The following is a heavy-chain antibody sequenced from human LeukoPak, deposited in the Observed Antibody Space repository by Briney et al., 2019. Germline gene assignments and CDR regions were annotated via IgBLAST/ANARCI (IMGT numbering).Heavy chain of an antibody. CDR2: IYSDGGT. J-gene: IGHJ4*02. CDR3: ARGSKGPAF. CDR1: GFTVNGNY. Sequence: GGSLRLSCAAFGFTVNGNYMSWVRQAPGKGLEWVSVIYSDGGTYYSDYVKGRFTISRDYSKNTLYLQMSSLRVEDTAVYYCARGSKGPAFWGQGTLVTVSS. D-gene: IGHD2-2*01. V-gene: IGHV3-53*01.